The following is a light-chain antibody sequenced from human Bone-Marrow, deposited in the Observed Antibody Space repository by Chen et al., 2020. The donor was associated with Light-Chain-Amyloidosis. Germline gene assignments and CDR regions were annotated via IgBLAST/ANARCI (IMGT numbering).Light chain of an antibody. J-gene: IGLJ1*01. CDR3: CSYAGSNTDV. Sequence: QSALTPPASVSGSPGQSITLSCTGTSSDVGSFNLVSWYQQHPGKAPKLTIYEVNKRPSGVSNRFSGSKSGNTASLTISGLQAEDEADYYCCSYAGSNTDVFGTETKVTVL. CDR1: SSDVGSFNL. CDR2: EVN. V-gene: IGLV2-23*02.